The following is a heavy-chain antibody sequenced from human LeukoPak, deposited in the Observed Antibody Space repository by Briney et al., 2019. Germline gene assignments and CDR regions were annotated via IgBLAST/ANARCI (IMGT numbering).Heavy chain of an antibody. Sequence: PSETLSLTCAVYGGSFSGYYWSWIRQPPGKGLEWIGEINHSGSTNYNPSLKSRVTISVDTSKNQFSLKLSSVTAADTAVYYCASSCSSTSCYWFDPWGQGTLVTVSS. CDR3: ASSCSSTSCYWFDP. D-gene: IGHD2-2*01. CDR1: GGSFSGYY. CDR2: INHSGST. V-gene: IGHV4-34*01. J-gene: IGHJ5*02.